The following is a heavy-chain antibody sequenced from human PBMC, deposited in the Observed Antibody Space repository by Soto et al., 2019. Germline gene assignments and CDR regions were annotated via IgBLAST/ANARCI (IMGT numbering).Heavy chain of an antibody. Sequence: SETLSLTCTVSGDSINNYYWSWIRQPPGKRLEWIGYIYYTGSTTYNPSLESRVTMSVDTSKNQFSLKLNSVNAADTAVYYCAKYRRTEAEGFTLDYWGRGTLVTVS. V-gene: IGHV4-59*01. CDR1: GDSINNYY. CDR2: IYYTGST. D-gene: IGHD6-13*01. J-gene: IGHJ4*02. CDR3: AKYRRTEAEGFTLDY.